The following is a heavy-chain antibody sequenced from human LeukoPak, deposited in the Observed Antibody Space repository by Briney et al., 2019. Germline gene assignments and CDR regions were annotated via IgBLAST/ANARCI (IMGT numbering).Heavy chain of an antibody. CDR2: IYQSGST. CDR1: GGSISSGGYY. V-gene: IGHV4-30-2*01. D-gene: IGHD5-12*01. CDR3: ARGEVEWLRLRGANFDY. Sequence: SETLSLTCTVSGGSISSGGYYWSWIRQPPGKGLEWIGYIYQSGSTYYNPSLKSRVTISVDTSKNQFSLKLSSVTAADTAVYYCARGEVEWLRLRGANFDYWGQGTLVTVSS. J-gene: IGHJ4*02.